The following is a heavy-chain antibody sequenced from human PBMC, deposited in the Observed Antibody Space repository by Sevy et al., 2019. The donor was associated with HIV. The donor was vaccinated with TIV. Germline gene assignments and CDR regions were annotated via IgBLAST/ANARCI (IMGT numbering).Heavy chain of an antibody. V-gene: IGHV4-30-2*01. CDR3: ARAEAFGLLKDVFDL. CDR2: VYFSGGI. CDR1: GDSMNSATYS. J-gene: IGHJ3*01. D-gene: IGHD2-21*01. Sequence: SETLSLTCEVSGDSMNSATYSWSWIRQPPGGGLEWIGYVYFSGGIYYNPSLESRVTISVDRSRNDFSLKLTSVTSADTAVYYSARAEAFGLLKDVFDLWGQGTTVTVSS.